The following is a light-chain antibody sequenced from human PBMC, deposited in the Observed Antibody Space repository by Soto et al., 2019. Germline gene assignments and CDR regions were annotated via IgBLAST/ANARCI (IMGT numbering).Light chain of an antibody. J-gene: IGKJ5*01. V-gene: IGKV1-9*01. CDR2: AAS. Sequence: DIQLTQSPSFLSASVGDIVTITFRASQVINSYLAWYQQKPGKAPKLLIHAASTLQSGVPARFSGSGSGTNFSLTISRLQPEDFATYYCQQSYSVPITFGQGTRLEIK. CDR1: QVINSY. CDR3: QQSYSVPIT.